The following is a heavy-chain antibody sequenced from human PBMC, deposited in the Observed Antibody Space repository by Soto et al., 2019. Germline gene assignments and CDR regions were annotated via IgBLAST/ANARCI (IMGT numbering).Heavy chain of an antibody. D-gene: IGHD3-10*01. J-gene: IGHJ4*02. CDR2: INYSGST. Sequence: SETLSLTCTVSGGSISSYYWSWIRQPPGKGLEWIGYINYSGSTNYNPSLKSRVTISVDTSKNQFSLKLSSVTAADTAVYYCARVGSGYYGSGSDYLYYFDYWGQGTLVTVSS. CDR1: GGSISSYY. V-gene: IGHV4-59*01. CDR3: ARVGSGYYGSGSDYLYYFDY.